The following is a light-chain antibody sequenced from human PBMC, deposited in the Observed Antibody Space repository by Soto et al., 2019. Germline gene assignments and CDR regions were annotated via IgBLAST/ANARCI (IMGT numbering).Light chain of an antibody. V-gene: IGKV3-20*01. CDR3: QKYSSSPLT. Sequence: EIVLTQSPGTLSLSPGERATLSCRASQSVRSSHLAWYQQMPGKAPRLLIYGASSRATGIPARFSGSGSGTDFTLTISRLEPEDVAVYYCQKYSSSPLTFGGGTKVEIK. J-gene: IGKJ4*01. CDR1: QSVRSSH. CDR2: GAS.